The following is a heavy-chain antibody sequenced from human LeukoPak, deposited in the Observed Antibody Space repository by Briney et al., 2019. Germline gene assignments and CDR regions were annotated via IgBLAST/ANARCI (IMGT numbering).Heavy chain of an antibody. CDR3: ARVRATGFDY. CDR2: ITSDGSST. Sequence: GGSLRLSCAASGFTFSSYWMHWVRQAPGKGLVWVSRITSDGSSTSYADSVKGRFTISRDNAKNSLYLQMNSLRAEDTAVYYCARVRATGFDYWGQGTLVTVSS. J-gene: IGHJ4*02. D-gene: IGHD5-12*01. CDR1: GFTFSSYW. V-gene: IGHV3-74*01.